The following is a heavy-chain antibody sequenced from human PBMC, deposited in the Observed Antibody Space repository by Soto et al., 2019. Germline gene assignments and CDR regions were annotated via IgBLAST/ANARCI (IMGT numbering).Heavy chain of an antibody. D-gene: IGHD3-10*01. CDR1: GGSISSGGYY. CDR2: IYYSGST. CDR3: ARGTEDYYGSGRGDWFDP. V-gene: IGHV4-31*03. Sequence: QVQLQESGPGLVKPSQTLSLTCTVSGGSISSGGYYWSWIRQHPGKGLEWIGYIYYSGSTDYNPSLKSRVTISVDTSKNQFSLKLSSVTAADTAVYYCARGTEDYYGSGRGDWFDPWGQGTLVTVSS. J-gene: IGHJ5*02.